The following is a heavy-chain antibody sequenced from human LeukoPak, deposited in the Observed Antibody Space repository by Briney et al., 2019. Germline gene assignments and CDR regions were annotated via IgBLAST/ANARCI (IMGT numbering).Heavy chain of an antibody. V-gene: IGHV3-21*01. J-gene: IGHJ4*02. D-gene: IGHD1-26*01. CDR3: ASATRGSYYY. Sequence: PGGSLRLSCAASGFTLSSYSMNWVRQSPGKGLEWVSSMSSSSSYIYYADSVKGRFTISRDNAKNSLYLQLNSLRAEVTAVYYCASATRGSYYYWGQGTLVTVSS. CDR2: MSSSSSYI. CDR1: GFTLSSYS.